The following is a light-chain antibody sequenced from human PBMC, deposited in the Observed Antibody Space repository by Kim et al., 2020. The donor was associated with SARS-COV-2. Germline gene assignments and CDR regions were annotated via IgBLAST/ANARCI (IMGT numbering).Light chain of an antibody. J-gene: IGLJ3*02. CDR3: QAWDSSTAQV. Sequence: SYELTQPPSVSVSPGRTASITCSGDKLGDKYACWYQQKPGQSPVLVIYQDSKRPSGIPERFSGSNSGNTATLTISGTQAMDEADYYCQAWDSSTAQVFGG. CDR2: QDS. CDR1: KLGDKY. V-gene: IGLV3-1*01.